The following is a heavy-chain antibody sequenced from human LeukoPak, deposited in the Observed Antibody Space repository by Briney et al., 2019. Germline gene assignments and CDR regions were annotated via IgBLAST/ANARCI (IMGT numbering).Heavy chain of an antibody. V-gene: IGHV4-39*01. D-gene: IGHD2-2*02. CDR2: IQYSGST. Sequence: PSETLSLTCTVSDGSLSSSTYYWGWIRQPPGKGLEWIATIQYSGSTFYNPSLKGRLTTSVDKSKGQFSLSLSSVTAADTAVYYCARRDCTKSSCYTDYFDYWGQGTLVTVSS. CDR1: DGSLSSSTYY. J-gene: IGHJ4*02. CDR3: ARRDCTKSSCYTDYFDY.